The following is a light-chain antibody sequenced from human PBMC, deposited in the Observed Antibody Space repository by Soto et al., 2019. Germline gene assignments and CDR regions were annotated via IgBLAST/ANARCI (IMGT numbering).Light chain of an antibody. CDR2: DVT. V-gene: IGLV2-14*03. CDR3: SSYTTINTVVL. Sequence: QSVLTQPASVSGSPGQSITFSCTGTTSDIGAYNYVSWYQHHPGKAPKLLIYDVTARPSGVSDRFSGSKSGTTASLTISGLQAEDEAEYFCSSYTTINTVVLFGGGTKLTVL. J-gene: IGLJ3*02. CDR1: TSDIGAYNY.